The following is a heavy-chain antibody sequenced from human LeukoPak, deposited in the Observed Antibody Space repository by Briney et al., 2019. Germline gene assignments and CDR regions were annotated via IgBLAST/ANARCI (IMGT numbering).Heavy chain of an antibody. D-gene: IGHD3-3*01. CDR3: ARDSAVRRFLEWSYMFDP. CDR1: GGSISSYY. CDR2: IYTSGST. Sequence: SETLSLTCTVSGGSISSYYWSWIRQPAGKGLEWIGRIYTSGSTNYNPSLKSRVTISVDTSKNQFSLKLSSVTAADTAVYYCARDSAVRRFLEWSYMFDPWGQGTLVTVSS. V-gene: IGHV4-4*07. J-gene: IGHJ5*02.